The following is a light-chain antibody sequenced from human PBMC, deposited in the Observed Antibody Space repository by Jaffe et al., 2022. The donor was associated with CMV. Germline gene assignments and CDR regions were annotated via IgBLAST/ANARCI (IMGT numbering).Light chain of an antibody. Sequence: EIVLTQSPATLSLSPGERATLSCRASQSVSSYLAWYQQKPGQAPRLLIYDASNRATGIPARFSGSGSGTDFTLTISSLEPEDFAVYYCQSSSGTFGQGTRLEIK. CDR3: QSSSGT. CDR1: QSVSSY. CDR2: DAS. V-gene: IGKV3-11*01. J-gene: IGKJ5*01.